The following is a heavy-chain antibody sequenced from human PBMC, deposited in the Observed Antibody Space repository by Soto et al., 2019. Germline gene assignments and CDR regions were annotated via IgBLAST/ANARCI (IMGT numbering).Heavy chain of an antibody. V-gene: IGHV1-3*01. Sequence: ASVKVSCKASGYTFTSSAMHWVRQAPGQRLEWMGWINAGNGNTKYSQKFQGRVTITRDTSASTAYMELSSLRSEDTAVYYCARPHFSSSYYFDYWGQGSLVTAPQ. CDR2: INAGNGNT. J-gene: IGHJ4*02. D-gene: IGHD6-13*01. CDR1: GYTFTSSA. CDR3: ARPHFSSSYYFDY.